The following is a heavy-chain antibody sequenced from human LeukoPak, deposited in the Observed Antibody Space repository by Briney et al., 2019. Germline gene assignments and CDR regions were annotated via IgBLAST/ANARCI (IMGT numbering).Heavy chain of an antibody. J-gene: IGHJ3*02. CDR1: GGSISSYY. CDR3: ARVKRGSDAFDI. CDR2: IYYSGST. Sequence: PETLSLTCTVSGGSISSYYWSWIRQPPGKGLEWIGYIYYSGSTNYNPSLKSRVTISVDTSKNQFSLKLSSVTAEDTAVYYCARVKRGSDAFDIWGQGTMVTVSS. D-gene: IGHD3-16*01. V-gene: IGHV4-59*01.